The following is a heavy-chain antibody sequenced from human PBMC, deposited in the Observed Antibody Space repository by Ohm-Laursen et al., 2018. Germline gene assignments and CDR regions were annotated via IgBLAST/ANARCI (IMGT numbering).Heavy chain of an antibody. D-gene: IGHD6-19*01. V-gene: IGHV1-2*02. CDR3: ARPGVAGDWFDP. Sequence: SVKVSCKASGYTFTGYYMHWVRQAPGQGLEWMGWINPNSGGTNYAQKFQGRVTMTRDTSISPAYMELSRLRSDDTAVYYCARPGVAGDWFDPRGQGTLVTVSS. J-gene: IGHJ5*02. CDR1: GYTFTGYY. CDR2: INPNSGGT.